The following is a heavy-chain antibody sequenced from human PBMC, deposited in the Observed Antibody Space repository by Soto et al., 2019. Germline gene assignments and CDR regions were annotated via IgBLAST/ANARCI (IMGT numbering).Heavy chain of an antibody. CDR3: ARALYARAATRYNWFDP. CDR2: ISSSGSTI. V-gene: IGHV3-11*01. J-gene: IGHJ5*02. Sequence: GGSLRLSCAASGFTFSDYYMSWIRQAPGKGLEWVSYISSSGSTIYYADSVKGRFTISRDNAKNSLYLQMNSLRAEDTAVYYCARALYARAATRYNWFDPWGQGTLVTVSS. D-gene: IGHD2-15*01. CDR1: GFTFSDYY.